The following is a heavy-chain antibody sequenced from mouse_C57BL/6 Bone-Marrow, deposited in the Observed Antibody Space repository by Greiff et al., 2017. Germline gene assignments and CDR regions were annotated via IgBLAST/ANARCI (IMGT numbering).Heavy chain of an antibody. Sequence: EVKLVESGGGLVKPGGSLKLSCAASGFTFSSYTMSWVRQTPEKRLEWVATISGGGGNTYYPDSVKGRFTISSDNAKNTLYLQMSSLRSEDTALYYCAPDPRFAYWGQGTLVTVSA. CDR3: APDPRFAY. CDR1: GFTFSSYT. V-gene: IGHV5-9*01. J-gene: IGHJ3*01. CDR2: ISGGGGNT.